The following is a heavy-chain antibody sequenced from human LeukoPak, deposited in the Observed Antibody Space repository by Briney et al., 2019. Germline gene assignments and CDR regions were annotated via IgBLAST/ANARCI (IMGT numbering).Heavy chain of an antibody. CDR2: IKQGGSEK. J-gene: IGHJ3*02. CDR3: AREIVVVIADDAFDI. Sequence: PGGSLRLSCAASGFTFSSYWMSWVRQAPGKGLEWVANIKQGGSEKYYVDSVKGRYTITRDNAKNSLYLQMNSLRAEDTAVYYCAREIVVVIADDAFDIWGQGTMVTVSS. CDR1: GFTFSSYW. D-gene: IGHD2-21*01. V-gene: IGHV3-7*01.